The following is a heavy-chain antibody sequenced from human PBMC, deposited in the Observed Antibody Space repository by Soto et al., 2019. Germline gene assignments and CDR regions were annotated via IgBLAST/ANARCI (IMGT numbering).Heavy chain of an antibody. J-gene: IGHJ6*02. D-gene: IGHD3-22*01. CDR1: GGPITTDNYY. V-gene: IGHV4-30-4*01. CDR2: IYYSGSA. Sequence: SETLSLTCTVSGGPITTDNYYWTWIRQPPGKGLEWVGYIYYSGSAYYNPSLKSRVTISVDTSKDQFSLNVRSVTAADTAVYYSARDYESGMDVWGQGTTVTVSS. CDR3: ARDYESGMDV.